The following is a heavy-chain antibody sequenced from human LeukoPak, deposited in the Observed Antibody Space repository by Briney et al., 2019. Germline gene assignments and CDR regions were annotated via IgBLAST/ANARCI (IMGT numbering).Heavy chain of an antibody. CDR3: ARGITIFSGAVY. V-gene: IGHV3-66*01. J-gene: IGHJ4*02. CDR1: GFTVSSNY. D-gene: IGHD3-9*01. CDR2: TYSGGST. Sequence: GGSLRLSCAASGFTVSSNYMSWVRQAPGKGLEWVSITYSGGSTYYADSVKGRFTISRDNSKNTLYLQMNSLRAEDTAVYYCARGITIFSGAVYWGQGTLVTVSS.